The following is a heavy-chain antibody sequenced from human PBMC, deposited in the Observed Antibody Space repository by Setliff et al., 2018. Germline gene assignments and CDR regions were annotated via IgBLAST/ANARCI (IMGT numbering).Heavy chain of an antibody. CDR3: SRGASLLWLREGIDY. CDR2: INSEGSST. CDR1: GFTFRGYW. D-gene: IGHD3-10*01. J-gene: IGHJ4*02. Sequence: GGSLRLSCAASGFTFRGYWMHWVRQVPGKGPVWVSRINSEGSSTSYADFVKGRFTISRDNAKNTLYLEMNSLRVDDTAVYYCSRGASLLWLREGIDYWGQGALVTVS. V-gene: IGHV3-74*01.